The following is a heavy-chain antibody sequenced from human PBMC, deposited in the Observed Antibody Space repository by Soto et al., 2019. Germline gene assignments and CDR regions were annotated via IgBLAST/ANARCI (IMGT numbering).Heavy chain of an antibody. V-gene: IGHV3-21*01. CDR3: ARDHQRERSWRISNYYYRDV. J-gene: IGHJ6*03. CDR1: GFTFSSYS. Sequence: EVQLVESGGGLVKPGGSLRLSCAASGFTFSSYSMNWVRQAPGKGLEWVSSISSSSSYIYYADSVKGRFTISRDNAKNSLSLQMNSLRAEDTAVYYCARDHQRERSWRISNYYYRDVWGKGTTVTVSS. CDR2: ISSSSSYI. D-gene: IGHD3-16*02.